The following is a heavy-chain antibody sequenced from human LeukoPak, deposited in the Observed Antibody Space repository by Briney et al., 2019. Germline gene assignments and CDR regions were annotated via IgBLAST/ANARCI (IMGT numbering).Heavy chain of an antibody. Sequence: PGGSLRLSCAASGFTFSSYWMHWVRQAPGKGLVWVSRINSDGSRTNSADSVKGRFTISRDNAKNTLYLQMNSLRVEDTAVYYCARAYDSSGYTINFFGYWGQGTLVTVSS. D-gene: IGHD3-22*01. J-gene: IGHJ4*02. V-gene: IGHV3-74*01. CDR1: GFTFSSYW. CDR3: ARAYDSSGYTINFFGY. CDR2: INSDGSRT.